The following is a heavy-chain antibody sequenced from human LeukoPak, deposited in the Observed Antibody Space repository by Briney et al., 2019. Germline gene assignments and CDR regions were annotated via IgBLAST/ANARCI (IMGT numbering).Heavy chain of an antibody. CDR1: GGSISSGGYY. D-gene: IGHD6-6*01. CDR2: IYYSGST. CDR3: ARGTWSSSIDY. V-gene: IGHV4-31*03. J-gene: IGHJ4*02. Sequence: SETLSLTCTVSGGSISSGGYYWSWIRQHPGKGLEWIGYIYYSGSTYYNPSLKSRVTISVDTSKNQFSLRLSSVTAADTAVYYCARGTWSSSIDYWGQGTLVTVSS.